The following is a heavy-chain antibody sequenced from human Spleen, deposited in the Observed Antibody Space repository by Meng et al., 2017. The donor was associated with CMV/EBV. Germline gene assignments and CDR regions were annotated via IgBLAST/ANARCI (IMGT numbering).Heavy chain of an antibody. CDR3: AKESGSTASNYGQFDY. CDR1: RFPFSNFA. Sequence: SRFPFSNFAMSWVRQAPGKGLEWVSAIPATSGSTYHADSVKGRFTISRDNSKNTLFLQMNSLRAEDTARYYCAKESGSTASNYGQFDYWGQGILVTVSS. V-gene: IGHV3-23*01. D-gene: IGHD4-11*01. CDR2: IPATSGST. J-gene: IGHJ4*02.